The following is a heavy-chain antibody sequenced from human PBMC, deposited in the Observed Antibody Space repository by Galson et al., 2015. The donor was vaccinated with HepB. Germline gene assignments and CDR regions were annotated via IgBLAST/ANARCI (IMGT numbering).Heavy chain of an antibody. V-gene: IGHV3-23*01. J-gene: IGHJ6*03. CDR3: AKDSATTYYDFWSGYPTNYYYMDV. CDR1: GFTFSSYA. CDR2: ISGSGGST. D-gene: IGHD3-3*01. Sequence: SLRLSCAASGFTFSSYAMSWVRQAPGKGLEWVSAISGSGGSTYYADSVKGRFTISRDNSKNTLYLQMNSLRAEDTAVYYCAKDSATTYYDFWSGYPTNYYYMDVWGKGTTVTVSS.